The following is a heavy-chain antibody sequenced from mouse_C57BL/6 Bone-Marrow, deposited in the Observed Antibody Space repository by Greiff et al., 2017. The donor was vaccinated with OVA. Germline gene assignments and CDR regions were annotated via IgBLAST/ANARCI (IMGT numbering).Heavy chain of an antibody. CDR3: ARLPGGMDY. CDR1: GYSITSGYY. J-gene: IGHJ4*01. V-gene: IGHV3-6*01. CDR2: ISYDGSN. Sequence: DVKLQESGPGLVKPSQSLSLTCSVTGYSITSGYYWNWIRQFPGNKLEWMGYISYDGSNNYNPSLKNRISITRDTSKNQFFLKLNSVTTEDTATYYCARLPGGMDYWGQGTSVTVSS.